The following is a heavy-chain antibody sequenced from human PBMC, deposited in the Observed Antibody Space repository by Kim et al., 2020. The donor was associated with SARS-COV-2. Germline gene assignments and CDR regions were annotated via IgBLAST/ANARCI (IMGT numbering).Heavy chain of an antibody. D-gene: IGHD6-13*01. CDR2: I. J-gene: IGHJ4*02. V-gene: IGHV3-48*01. Sequence: IYYADTVKGRFTISRDKAKNSLYLQMNSLRAEDTAVYYCARRIAAAGTDYWGQGTLVTVSS. CDR3: ARRIAAAGTDY.